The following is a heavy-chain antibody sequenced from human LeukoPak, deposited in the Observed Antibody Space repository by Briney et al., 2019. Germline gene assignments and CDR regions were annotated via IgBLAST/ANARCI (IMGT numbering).Heavy chain of an antibody. V-gene: IGHV3-7*01. CDR3: ARTSSWYGVRAFDI. J-gene: IGHJ3*02. Sequence: GGSLRLSCAASGFTFSSYWMAWVRQAPGKGLEWVANIKTDGYDKYYVDSLKGRFTISRDNAENSLYLQMDSLRAEDTAVYYCARTSSWYGVRAFDIWGQGTTVTVSS. CDR1: GFTFSSYW. CDR2: IKTDGYDK. D-gene: IGHD6-13*01.